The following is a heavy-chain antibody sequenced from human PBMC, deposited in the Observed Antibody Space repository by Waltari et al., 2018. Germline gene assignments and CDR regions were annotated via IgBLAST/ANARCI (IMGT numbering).Heavy chain of an antibody. V-gene: IGHV4-31*01. D-gene: IGHD3-16*02. Sequence: QVQLQESGPGLVKPSQTLSLTCTVSGGSISSGGYYWSWIAQHPGQGLEWIGYIYYSGSTYYNPSLKSLVTISVDTSKNQFSLKLSSVTAADTAVYYCARYGDYVWGSYRYTGFDYWGQGTLVTVSS. CDR2: IYYSGST. CDR3: ARYGDYVWGSYRYTGFDY. CDR1: GGSISSGGYY. J-gene: IGHJ4*02.